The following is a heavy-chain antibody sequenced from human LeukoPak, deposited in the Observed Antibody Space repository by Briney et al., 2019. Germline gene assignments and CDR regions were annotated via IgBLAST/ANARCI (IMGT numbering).Heavy chain of an antibody. CDR2: INPSGGST. V-gene: IGHV1-46*01. CDR1: GYTFTSYY. D-gene: IGHD3-22*01. Sequence: GASVKVSCKASGYTFTSYYMHWVRQAPGQGLEWMGIINPSGGSTSYAQKFQGRVTMTRDTSTSTVYMELSSLRSEDTAVYYCARAAGYYDSSGGKAFDFWGQGTMVTVSS. J-gene: IGHJ3*01. CDR3: ARAAGYYDSSGGKAFDF.